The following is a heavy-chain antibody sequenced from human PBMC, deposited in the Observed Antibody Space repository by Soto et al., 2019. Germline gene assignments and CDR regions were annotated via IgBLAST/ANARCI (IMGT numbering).Heavy chain of an antibody. CDR1: GYTFSSYG. Sequence: QVQLVQSGPEVKRPGASMKVSCQASGYTFSSYGISWVRQAPGQGLEWMGWISGYNGNTKHALKFLGRVTLTTDTSTSTAYMGLRSLRSDDTAVFYCARALGGDQVYYFDSWGQGTLVTVSS. CDR2: ISGYNGNT. CDR3: ARALGGDQVYYFDS. D-gene: IGHD3-16*01. V-gene: IGHV1-18*01. J-gene: IGHJ4*02.